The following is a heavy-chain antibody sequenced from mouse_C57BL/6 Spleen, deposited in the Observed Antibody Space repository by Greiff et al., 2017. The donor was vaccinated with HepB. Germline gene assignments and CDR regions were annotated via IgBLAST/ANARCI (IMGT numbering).Heavy chain of an antibody. Sequence: LQESGAELVRPGASVTLSCKASGYTFTDYEMHWVKQTPVHGLEWIGAIDPETGGTAYNQKFKGKAILTADKSSSTAYMELRSLTSEDSAVYYCTRGTGTDYWGQGTTLTVSS. J-gene: IGHJ2*01. V-gene: IGHV1-15*01. CDR2: IDPETGGT. D-gene: IGHD4-1*01. CDR1: GYTFTDYE. CDR3: TRGTGTDY.